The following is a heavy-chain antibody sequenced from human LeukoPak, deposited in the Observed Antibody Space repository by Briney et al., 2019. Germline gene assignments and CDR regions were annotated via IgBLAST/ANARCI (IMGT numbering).Heavy chain of an antibody. V-gene: IGHV3-23*01. CDR1: GLTFSSYA. J-gene: IGHJ4*02. CDR2: ISGNGGST. CDR3: AKGHGEYCDGHCSSRVLDY. Sequence: GGSLRLSCAASGLTFSSYAMSRVRQAPGKGLEWVSIISGNGGSTHYADSVKGRFTISRDNSKNTVFLQMNSLRAEDTAVYYCAKGHGEYCDGHCSSRVLDYWGQGTLVTVSS. D-gene: IGHD2-21*01.